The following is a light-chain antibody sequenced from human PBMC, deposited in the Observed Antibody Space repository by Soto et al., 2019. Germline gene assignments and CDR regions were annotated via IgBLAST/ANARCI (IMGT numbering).Light chain of an antibody. CDR2: MTS. CDR1: QSLLHKNKNTY. V-gene: IGKV2-28*01. CDR3: MQALETPRT. J-gene: IGKJ1*01. Sequence: DIVMTQSPLFLLVTPGEAASISCRSSQSLLHKNKNTYFNWYLQKPGQSPQLLFYMTSKRASGVPERFSGSGSGTSFSLTISRVEAEDAGFYYCMQALETPRTFGQGTKVDIK.